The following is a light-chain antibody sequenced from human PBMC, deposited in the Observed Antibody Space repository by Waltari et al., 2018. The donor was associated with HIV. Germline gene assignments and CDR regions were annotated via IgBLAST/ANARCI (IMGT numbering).Light chain of an antibody. J-gene: IGLJ2*01. V-gene: IGLV2-18*02. CDR1: NSDIGSYDR. Sequence: QSALTQPPSVSGSPGQSVTISCAGTNSDIGSYDRVSWYPQPPGTAPKLLIYEVTNRPSGVPGRFSASKSGTTASLTISGLQAGDEGDYYCSSYSATNTVVFGGGTKLTVL. CDR2: EVT. CDR3: SSYSATNTVV.